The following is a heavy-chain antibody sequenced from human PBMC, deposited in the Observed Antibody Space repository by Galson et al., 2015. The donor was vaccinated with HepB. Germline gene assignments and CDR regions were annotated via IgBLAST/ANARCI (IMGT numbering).Heavy chain of an antibody. Sequence: SVKVSCKASGYTFTCYYMHWVRQAPGQGLEWMGWINPNSGGTNYAQKFQGRVTMTRDTSIRTAYMELSRLRSDDTAVYYCAKDGARGDFDWLAYYYYGLDVWGQGSTVTVSS. CDR1: GYTFTCYY. V-gene: IGHV1-2*02. D-gene: IGHD3-9*01. CDR3: AKDGARGDFDWLAYYYYGLDV. J-gene: IGHJ6*02. CDR2: INPNSGGT.